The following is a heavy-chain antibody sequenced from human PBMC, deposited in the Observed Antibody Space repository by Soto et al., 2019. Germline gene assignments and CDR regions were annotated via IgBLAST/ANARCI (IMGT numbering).Heavy chain of an antibody. CDR3: ARDRIAGSKYYYGMDV. CDR1: GGTFSSYA. CDR2: IIPIFGTE. J-gene: IGHJ6*02. D-gene: IGHD6-13*01. Sequence: QVQLVQSGAEVKKPGSSVRVSCKSSGGTFSSYAISWVRQAPGQGLEWMGGIIPIFGTENYAQKFQGRVTITADESTSTAYMELSSLRSEDTAVYYCARDRIAGSKYYYGMDVWGQGTTVTVSS. V-gene: IGHV1-69*01.